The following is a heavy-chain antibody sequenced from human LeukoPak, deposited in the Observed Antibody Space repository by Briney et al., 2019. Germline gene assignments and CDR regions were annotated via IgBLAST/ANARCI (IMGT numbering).Heavy chain of an antibody. Sequence: PSETLSLTCAVSGGSISSGGYSWSWIRQPPGKGLEWIGYIYHSGSTYYNPSLKSRVTISVDRSKNQFSLKLSSVTAADTAVYYCARLIPNNYFDPWGQGTLVTVSS. V-gene: IGHV4-30-2*01. CDR1: GGSISSGGYS. CDR3: ARLIPNNYFDP. D-gene: IGHD2-2*02. J-gene: IGHJ5*02. CDR2: IYHSGST.